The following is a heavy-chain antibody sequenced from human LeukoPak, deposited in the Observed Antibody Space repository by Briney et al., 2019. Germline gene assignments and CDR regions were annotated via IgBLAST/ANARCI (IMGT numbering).Heavy chain of an antibody. Sequence: PGGSLRLSCAGFTFDSHWMHWVRQAPGKGLMWVSGISRDGSIIRYADSVKGRFTISRDNAKNTLYLQTNSLRAEDTAIYYCTVPFTIPSNWGQGTLVTVSS. CDR1: FTFDSHW. CDR2: ISRDGSII. D-gene: IGHD3-3*01. J-gene: IGHJ4*02. CDR3: TVPFTIPSN. V-gene: IGHV3-74*01.